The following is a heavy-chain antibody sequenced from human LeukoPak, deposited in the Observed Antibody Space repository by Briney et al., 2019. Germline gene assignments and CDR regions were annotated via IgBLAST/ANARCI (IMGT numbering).Heavy chain of an antibody. CDR3: ARTDGGSFHYFDY. CDR2: IYYSGST. V-gene: IGHV4-39*01. CDR1: GGSISSSSYY. J-gene: IGHJ4*02. D-gene: IGHD2-15*01. Sequence: SETLSLTCTVSGGSISSSSYYWGWIRQPPGKGLEWIGSIYYSGSTYYNPSLKSRATISVDTSKNQFSLKLSSVTAADTAVYYCARTDGGSFHYFDYWGQGTLVTVSS.